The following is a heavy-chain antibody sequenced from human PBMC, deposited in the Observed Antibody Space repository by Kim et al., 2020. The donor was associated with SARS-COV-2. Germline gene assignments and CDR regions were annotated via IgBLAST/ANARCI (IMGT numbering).Heavy chain of an antibody. V-gene: IGHV3-73*01. CDR2: IRSKVNSYAT. CDR1: GFIFSGSA. CDR3: IRNFGVDTAH. Sequence: GGSLRLSCAASGFIFSGSAMHWVRQASGKGLELVGRIRSKVNSYATEYGASVKGRFTISRDDSKNTAYLQMNSLKTEDTAVYYCIRNFGVDTAHWGQGTLVTVSS. J-gene: IGHJ4*02. D-gene: IGHD5-18*01.